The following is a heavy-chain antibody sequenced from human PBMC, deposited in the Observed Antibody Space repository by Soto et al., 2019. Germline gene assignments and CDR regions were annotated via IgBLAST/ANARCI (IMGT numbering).Heavy chain of an antibody. V-gene: IGHV4-31*03. CDR2: IYYSGST. J-gene: IGHJ4*02. CDR1: GGSISSGGYY. D-gene: IGHD3-16*01. CDR3: ARGNDYIWGSSLRGYFDY. Sequence: QVQLQESGPGLVKPSQTLSLTCTVSGGSISSGGYYWSWIRQHPGKGLEWIGYIYYSGSTYYNPSLKSRVTISVDTSKNQFSLKLSSVTAADTAVYYCARGNDYIWGSSLRGYFDYWGQGTLVTVSS.